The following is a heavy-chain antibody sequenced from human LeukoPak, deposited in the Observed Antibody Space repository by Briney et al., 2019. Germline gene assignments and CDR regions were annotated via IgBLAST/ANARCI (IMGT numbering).Heavy chain of an antibody. Sequence: SQTLSLTCTVSGGSISSGDYYWSWIRQPPGKGLEWIGYIYYSGSTYYNPSLKSRVTISVDTSKNQFSLKLSSVTAADTAVYYCARDTRRVRGIAGYYYGMDVWGKGTTATVSS. D-gene: IGHD3-10*01. V-gene: IGHV4-30-4*01. CDR3: ARDTRRVRGIAGYYYGMDV. J-gene: IGHJ6*04. CDR1: GGSISSGDYY. CDR2: IYYSGST.